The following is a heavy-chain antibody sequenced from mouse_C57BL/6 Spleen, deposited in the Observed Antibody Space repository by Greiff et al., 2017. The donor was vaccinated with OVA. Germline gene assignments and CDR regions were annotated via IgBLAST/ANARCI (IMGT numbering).Heavy chain of an antibody. Sequence: QVQLQQPGAELVMPGASVKLSCKASGYTFTSYWMHWVKQRPGQGLEWIGEIDPSDSYTNYNQKFKGKSTLTVDKSSSTAYMQLSSLTSEDSAVYYCARGDGSSLSYWYFDVWGTGTTVTVSS. CDR2: IDPSDSYT. D-gene: IGHD1-1*01. CDR1: GYTFTSYW. J-gene: IGHJ1*03. V-gene: IGHV1-69*01. CDR3: ARGDGSSLSYWYFDV.